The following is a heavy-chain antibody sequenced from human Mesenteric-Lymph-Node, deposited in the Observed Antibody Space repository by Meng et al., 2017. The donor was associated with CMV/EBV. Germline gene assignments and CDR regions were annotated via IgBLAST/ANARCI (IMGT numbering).Heavy chain of an antibody. Sequence: GESLKISCAASGFSFSSHYMTWVRQAPGKGLEWVANMNQDGSQKYYVDSVKGRFTISRDNAKNSLYLQMNSLRAEDTAIYYCTVGSWYPTTYGMDVWGQGTTVTVSS. CDR3: TVGSWYPTTYGMDV. J-gene: IGHJ6*02. CDR1: GFSFSSHY. CDR2: MNQDGSQK. D-gene: IGHD6-13*01. V-gene: IGHV3-7*01.